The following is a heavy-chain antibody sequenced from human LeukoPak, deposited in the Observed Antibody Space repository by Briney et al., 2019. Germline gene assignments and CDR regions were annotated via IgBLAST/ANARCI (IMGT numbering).Heavy chain of an antibody. CDR1: SGSINTPNYY. Sequence: SETLSLTCTVSSGSINTPNYYWGWVRLPPGKALEWIGNIFYKGGTYYTPSLKSRVTISLDTSRNQFSLKLNSVTAADTAVYYCARVTYYYDSSGYYSIFDYWGQGTLVTVSS. V-gene: IGHV4-39*07. D-gene: IGHD3-22*01. CDR2: IFYKGGT. J-gene: IGHJ4*02. CDR3: ARVTYYYDSSGYYSIFDY.